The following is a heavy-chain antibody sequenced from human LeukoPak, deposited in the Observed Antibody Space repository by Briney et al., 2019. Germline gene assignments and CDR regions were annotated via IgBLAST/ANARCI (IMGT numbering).Heavy chain of an antibody. D-gene: IGHD4-17*01. J-gene: IGHJ4*02. CDR1: GFSFSNYA. V-gene: IGHV3-30-3*01. CDR2: ISYDGSNK. Sequence: PGGSLRLSCVASGFSFSNYAMHWVRQAPGKGLEWVAAISYDGSNKYYADSVKGRFTISRDSSKNTLYLQMNSLRAEDTAVYYCARAPTGLDYWGQGTLVTVSS. CDR3: ARAPTGLDY.